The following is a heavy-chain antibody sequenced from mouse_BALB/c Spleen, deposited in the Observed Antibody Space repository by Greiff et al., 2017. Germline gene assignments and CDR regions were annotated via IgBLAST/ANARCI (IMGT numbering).Heavy chain of an antibody. D-gene: IGHD1-1*01. V-gene: IGHV1-63*02. Sequence: QVQLKQSGAELVRPGTSVKISCKASGYTFTNYWLGWVKQRPGHGLEWIGDIYPGGGYTNYNEKFKGKATLTADTSSSTAYMQLSSLTSEDSAVYFCARSYYDGAWFAYWGQGTLVTVSA. J-gene: IGHJ3*01. CDR2: IYPGGGYT. CDR1: GYTFTNYW. CDR3: ARSYYDGAWFAY.